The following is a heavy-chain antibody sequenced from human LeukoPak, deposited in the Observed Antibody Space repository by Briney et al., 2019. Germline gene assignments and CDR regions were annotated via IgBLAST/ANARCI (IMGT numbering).Heavy chain of an antibody. CDR2: IIPIFGTA. V-gene: IGHV1-69*13. J-gene: IGHJ5*02. Sequence: ASVKVSCKASGGTFSSYAIRWVRQAPGQGLEWMGGIIPIFGTANYAQKFQGRVTITADESTSTAYMELSSLRSEDTAVYYCARDGNGYYDSSGYPPGGWFDPWGQGTLVTVSS. CDR1: GGTFSSYA. CDR3: ARDGNGYYDSSGYPPGGWFDP. D-gene: IGHD3-22*01.